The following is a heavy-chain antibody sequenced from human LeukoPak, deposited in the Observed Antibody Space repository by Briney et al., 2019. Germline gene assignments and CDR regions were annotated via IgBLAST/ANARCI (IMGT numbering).Heavy chain of an antibody. CDR3: ARDLNSGSYYQFDY. CDR2: FDPEDGET. CDR1: GYTLTELS. J-gene: IGHJ4*02. Sequence: ASVKVSCKVSGYTLTELSMHWVRQAPGKGLEWMGGFDPEDGETIYAQKFQGRVTMTEDTSTDTAYMELRSLRSDDTAVYYCARDLNSGSYYQFDYWGQGTLVTVSS. D-gene: IGHD1-26*01. V-gene: IGHV1-24*01.